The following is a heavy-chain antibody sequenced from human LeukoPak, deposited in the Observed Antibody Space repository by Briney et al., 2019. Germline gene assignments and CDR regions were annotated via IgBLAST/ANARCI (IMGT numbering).Heavy chain of an antibody. V-gene: IGHV3-30*03. D-gene: IGHD1-26*01. CDR2: ISYDGNNK. J-gene: IGHJ4*02. CDR1: GFTFSRYA. Sequence: PGGSLRLSCAASGFTFSRYAMHWVRQAPGKGLEWVALISYDGNNKYYADSVKGRFSISRDNSKNTLYLQMNSLKNEDTAVYYCVTEVSGSFPTWGQGTLVTVST. CDR3: VTEVSGSFPT.